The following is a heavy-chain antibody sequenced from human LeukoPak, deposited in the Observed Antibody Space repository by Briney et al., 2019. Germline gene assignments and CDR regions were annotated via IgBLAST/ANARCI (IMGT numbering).Heavy chain of an antibody. CDR2: IKSDGTIT. CDR1: GFTLSTYW. V-gene: IGHV3-74*01. J-gene: IGHJ4*02. D-gene: IGHD5-12*01. Sequence: GGSLRLSCAASGFTLSTYWMHWVRQAPGKGLVWVSRIKSDGTITSYADPVKGRFTISRDNAKNTLYLQMNSLRAEDTAVYYCARGYSGYFYYWGQGTLVTVSS. CDR3: ARGYSGYFYY.